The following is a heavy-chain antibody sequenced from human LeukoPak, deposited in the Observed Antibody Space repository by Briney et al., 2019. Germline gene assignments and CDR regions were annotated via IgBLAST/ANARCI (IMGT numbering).Heavy chain of an antibody. CDR1: GFTFRNYG. CDR3: ATVRKCSGDDCYYFES. CDR2: IWYDGSKK. Sequence: GGSLRLSRAASGFTFRNYGMTWVRQAPGKGLEWVTVIWYDGSKKYYGESVKGRYTISRDNSKNKLYLQMNSLRAEDTAVYHRATVRKCSGDDCYYFESWGQGTLVTVSS. J-gene: IGHJ4*02. V-gene: IGHV3-33*01. D-gene: IGHD2-21*02.